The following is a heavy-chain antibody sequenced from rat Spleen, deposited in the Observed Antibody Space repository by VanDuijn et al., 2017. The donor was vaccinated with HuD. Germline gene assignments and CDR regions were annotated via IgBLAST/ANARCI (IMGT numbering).Heavy chain of an antibody. CDR1: GFTFDDYG. CDR3: TRGYVMDA. CDR2: ISTGGGNT. Sequence: EVKLVESGGGLVQPGRSLKLSCAASGFTFDDYGMAWVRQAPKNGLEWIASISTGGGNTYYRDSVKGRFTISRDNAKNTQYLQMDSLRSEDTATYYCTRGYVMDAWGQGASVTVSS. V-gene: IGHV5S13*01. J-gene: IGHJ4*01.